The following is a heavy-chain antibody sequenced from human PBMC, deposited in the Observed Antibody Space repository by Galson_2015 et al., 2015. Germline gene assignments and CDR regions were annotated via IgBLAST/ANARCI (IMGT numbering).Heavy chain of an antibody. D-gene: IGHD3-9*01. Sequence: SVKVSCKASGYTFTSYDINWVRQATGQGLEWMGWMNPNSGNTGYAQKFQGRVTMTRNTSISTAYMELSSLRSEDTAVYYCARIVSDDILTGYPRGLRFDPWGQGTLVTVSS. V-gene: IGHV1-8*01. CDR2: MNPNSGNT. CDR1: GYTFTSYD. CDR3: ARIVSDDILTGYPRGLRFDP. J-gene: IGHJ5*02.